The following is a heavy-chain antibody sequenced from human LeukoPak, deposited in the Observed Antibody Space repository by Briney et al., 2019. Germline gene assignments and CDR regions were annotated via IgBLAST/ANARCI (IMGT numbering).Heavy chain of an antibody. CDR1: GDSINNDNYY. Sequence: PSETLSLTCYVSGDSINNDNYYWGWVRQSPGAGLEWLGSVYHNGHTIYTPSLKSRLTLSVDTSKNHFSLNLTSATAADTAVYFCASVLQSGTYPSGSDYYSDSWGRGTLVTVTS. CDR3: ASVLQSGTYPSGSDYYSDS. V-gene: IGHV4-39*02. CDR2: VYHNGHT. J-gene: IGHJ4*01. D-gene: IGHD1-26*01.